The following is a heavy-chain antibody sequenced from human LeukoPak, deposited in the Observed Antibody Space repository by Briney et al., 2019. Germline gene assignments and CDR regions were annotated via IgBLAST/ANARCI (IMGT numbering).Heavy chain of an antibody. J-gene: IGHJ4*02. CDR2: IIPIFGTA. D-gene: IGHD2-8*02. CDR1: GGTFSSYA. CDR3: ARDTGPGNFDY. V-gene: IGHV1-69*05. Sequence: ASVKVSCKASGGTFSSYAISWVRQAPGQGLEWMGRIIPIFGTANYAQKFQGRVTITTDESTSTAYMELSSLRSEDTAVYYCARDTGPGNFDYWGQGTLVTVSS.